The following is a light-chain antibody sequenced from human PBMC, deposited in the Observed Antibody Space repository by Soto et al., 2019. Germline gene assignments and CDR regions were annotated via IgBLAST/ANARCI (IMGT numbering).Light chain of an antibody. J-gene: IGKJ3*01. Sequence: IPLTQSPSSLSASVGDRVTITCRASQGISSSLAWYQQKPGKTPKLLIYAASTLQSGVPSRFSGSGSGTDFTLTISSLQPDDFATYYCQQLTSYTRTFGPGTKVDIK. V-gene: IGKV1-9*01. CDR3: QQLTSYTRT. CDR1: QGISSS. CDR2: AAS.